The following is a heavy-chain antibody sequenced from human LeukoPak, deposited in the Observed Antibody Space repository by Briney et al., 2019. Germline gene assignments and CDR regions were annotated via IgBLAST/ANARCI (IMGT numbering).Heavy chain of an antibody. V-gene: IGHV1-18*04. CDR1: GYTFTSYG. D-gene: IGHD3-10*01. CDR3: ARDGAQLLWFGELLYKGDYFDY. J-gene: IGHJ4*02. CDR2: ISAYNGNT. Sequence: ASVKVSCKASGYTFTSYGISWVRQAPGQGLEWMGWISAYNGNTNYAQKLQGRVTMTTDTSTSTAYMELRSLRSDGTAVYYCARDGAQLLWFGELLYKGDYFDYWGQGTLVTVSS.